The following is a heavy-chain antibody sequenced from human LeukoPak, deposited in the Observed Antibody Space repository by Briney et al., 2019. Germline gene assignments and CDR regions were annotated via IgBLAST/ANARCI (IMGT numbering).Heavy chain of an antibody. Sequence: ASVKVSCKASGGTFSSYAISWVRQAPGQGLEWMGRINPSNGDTNYAQKFQGRVTMTRDTSVSTAYMELSRLRSDETAVYYCEKDDDWGQGSLVSVSS. J-gene: IGHJ4*02. V-gene: IGHV1-2*02. CDR1: GGTFSSYA. CDR2: INPSNGDT. CDR3: EKDDD.